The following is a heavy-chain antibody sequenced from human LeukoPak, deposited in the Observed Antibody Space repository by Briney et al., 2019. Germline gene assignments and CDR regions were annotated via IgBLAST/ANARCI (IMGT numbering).Heavy chain of an antibody. CDR2: IIPIFGTA. CDR3: ASQDIVVVPAATYEVEYYYGMDV. V-gene: IGHV1-69*13. J-gene: IGHJ6*02. D-gene: IGHD2-2*01. CDR1: GGTFSSYA. Sequence: GASVKVSCKASGGTFSSYAISWVRQAPGRGLEWMGGIIPIFGTANYAQKFQGRVTITADESTSTAYMELSSLRSEDTAVYYCASQDIVVVPAATYEVEYYYGMDVWGQGTTVTVSS.